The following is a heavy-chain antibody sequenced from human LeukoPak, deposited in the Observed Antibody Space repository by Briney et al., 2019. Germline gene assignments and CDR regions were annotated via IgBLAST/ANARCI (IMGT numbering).Heavy chain of an antibody. J-gene: IGHJ4*02. CDR2: LYSGGAI. Sequence: GGSLRLSCAASGFTVSSSFMSWVRQAPGRGLEWVSVLYSGGAIHSTASVKGRFTISRDNSKNTLYLQMNSLRVEDTAIYYCARGGNASPFDCWGQGTMVTVSS. CDR3: ARGGNASPFDC. V-gene: IGHV3-53*01. CDR1: GFTVSSSF. D-gene: IGHD2-15*01.